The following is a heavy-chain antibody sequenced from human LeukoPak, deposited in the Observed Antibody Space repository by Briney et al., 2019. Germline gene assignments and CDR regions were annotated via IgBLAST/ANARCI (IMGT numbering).Heavy chain of an antibody. Sequence: PSETLSLTCTVSGGSISSSSYYWGWIRQPPGKGLEWIGSIYYSGSTYYNPSLKSRVTISVDTSKNQFSLKLSSVTAADTAVYYCARGNYEGYYYYYYYMDVWGKGTTVTVSS. CDR2: IYYSGST. CDR3: ARGNYEGYYYYYYYMDV. J-gene: IGHJ6*03. CDR1: GGSISSSSYY. V-gene: IGHV4-39*07. D-gene: IGHD3-16*01.